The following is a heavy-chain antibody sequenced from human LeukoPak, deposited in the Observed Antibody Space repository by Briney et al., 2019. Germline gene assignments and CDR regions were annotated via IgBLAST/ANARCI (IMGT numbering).Heavy chain of an antibody. V-gene: IGHV3-49*03. J-gene: IGHJ4*02. CDR1: GFTFGDYA. CDR2: IRSKAYGGTT. Sequence: PGGSLRLSCTASGFTFGDYAMSWFRQAPGKGLEWVGFIRSKAYGGTTEYAASVKGRFTISRDDSKSIAYLQMNSLKTEDTAVYYCTRDRRLRFFESVVFNNDYCGQGTLVTVSS. CDR3: TRDRRLRFFESVVFNNDY. D-gene: IGHD3-9*01.